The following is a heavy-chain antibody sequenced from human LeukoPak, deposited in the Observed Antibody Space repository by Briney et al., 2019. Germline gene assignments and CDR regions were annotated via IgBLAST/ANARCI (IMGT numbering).Heavy chain of an antibody. D-gene: IGHD3-22*01. CDR1: GFTFSGSA. V-gene: IGHV3-73*01. J-gene: IGHJ4*02. Sequence: GGSLRLSCVVSGFTFSGSAVHWVRQASGKGLEWVGRIRSKANNYATAYAASVKGRFTISRDDSKNTAYLQMNSLKTEDTAVYYCTGDNFDSSVKFDYWGQGTLVAVSS. CDR2: IRSKANNYAT. CDR3: TGDNFDSSVKFDY.